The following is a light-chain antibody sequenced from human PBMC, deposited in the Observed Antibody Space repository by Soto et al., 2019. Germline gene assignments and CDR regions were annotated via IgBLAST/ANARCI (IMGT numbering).Light chain of an antibody. CDR2: DAS. Sequence: EIVLTQSPATLSLSPGERATLSCRASQSVSSYLAWYQQKPGQAPRLLIYDASNRATGIPARFSGSGFGTDFTLTISSLEPEDFAVYYCQQRSNWPPTFGQGTKLEIK. CDR3: QQRSNWPPT. CDR1: QSVSSY. J-gene: IGKJ2*01. V-gene: IGKV3-11*01.